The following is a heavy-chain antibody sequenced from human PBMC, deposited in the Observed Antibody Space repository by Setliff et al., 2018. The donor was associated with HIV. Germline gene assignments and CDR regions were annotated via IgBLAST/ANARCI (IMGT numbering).Heavy chain of an antibody. CDR1: GGSISTYY. Sequence: SETLSLTCTVSGGSISTYYWSWIRQPPGKGLEWIGYIYYSGSTNYNPSLKSRVTISVDTSKNQFSLKLSSVTAADTAVYYCARLGRGTYYYDSSGYLYAFDIWGQGTMVTVSS. V-gene: IGHV4-59*08. CDR2: IYYSGST. CDR3: ARLGRGTYYYDSSGYLYAFDI. D-gene: IGHD3-22*01. J-gene: IGHJ3*02.